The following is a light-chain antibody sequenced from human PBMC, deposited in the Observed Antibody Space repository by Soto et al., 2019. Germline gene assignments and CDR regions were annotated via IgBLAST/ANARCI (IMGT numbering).Light chain of an antibody. CDR2: AAS. J-gene: IGKJ3*01. CDR3: QQSYSTTVT. Sequence: DIQMTQSPSSLSASVGDRVTITCRASQSISSYLNWYQQKPGKAPKLLIYAASSLQSGVPSRFSGSGSGTDFTLTISSLQPEDFVTYYCQQSYSTTVTFGPGTKVDIK. CDR1: QSISSY. V-gene: IGKV1-39*01.